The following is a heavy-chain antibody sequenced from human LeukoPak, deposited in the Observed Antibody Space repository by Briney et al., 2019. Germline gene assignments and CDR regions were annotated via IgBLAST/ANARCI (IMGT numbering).Heavy chain of an antibody. D-gene: IGHD6-13*01. CDR3: ARLSSWYGYFDY. Sequence: GGSLRLSCAASGFTVSSNYMSWVRQAPGKGLEWVSVIYSGGSTYYADSVKGRFTISRDNSKNTLYLQMNSLRAEDTAVYYCARLSSWYGYFDYWGQGTLVTVSS. J-gene: IGHJ4*02. V-gene: IGHV3-53*01. CDR2: IYSGGST. CDR1: GFTVSSNY.